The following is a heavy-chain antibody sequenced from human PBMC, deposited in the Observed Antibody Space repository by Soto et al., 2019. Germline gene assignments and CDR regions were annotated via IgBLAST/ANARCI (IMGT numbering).Heavy chain of an antibody. CDR1: GFTFSNAW. CDR3: TTAITMIEQLAEYFQH. Sequence: EVQLVESGGGLVKPGGSLRLSCAASGFTFSNAWMSWVRQAPGKGLEWVGRIKSKTDGGTTDYAAPVKGRFTISRDDSKNTLYLQMNSLKTEDTAVYYCTTAITMIEQLAEYFQHWGQGTLVTVSS. D-gene: IGHD3-22*01. J-gene: IGHJ1*01. CDR2: IKSKTDGGTT. V-gene: IGHV3-15*01.